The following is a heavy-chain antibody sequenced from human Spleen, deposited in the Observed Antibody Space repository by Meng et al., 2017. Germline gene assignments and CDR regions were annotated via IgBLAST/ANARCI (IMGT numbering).Heavy chain of an antibody. J-gene: IGHJ4*02. CDR1: GGSMSSGNYY. D-gene: IGHD6-6*01. CDR3: ARHEGTSSSPFSPF. Sequence: QVQLQESGPGLVEPSQTLSLTCTVSGGSMSSGNYYWSWIRQPPGKGLEWIGYIHHSGSAYYNPSLKSRVSISVDTSKNQFSLNLNSMTAADTAVYYCARHEGTSSSPFSPFWGQGALVTVSS. V-gene: IGHV4-30-4*01. CDR2: IHHSGSA.